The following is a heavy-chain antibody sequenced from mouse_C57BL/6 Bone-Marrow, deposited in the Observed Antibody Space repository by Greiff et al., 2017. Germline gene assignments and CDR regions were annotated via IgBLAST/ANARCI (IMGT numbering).Heavy chain of an antibody. CDR1: GYTFTSYW. CDR2: IDPSDSYT. Sequence: QVQLQQSGAELVMPGASVKLSCKASGYTFTSYWMHWVKQRPGQGLEWIGEIDPSDSYTNYNQKFKGKSTLTVDKSSSTAYMQLSSLTSEDSAVYYCARSMVYGRALYYFDYWGQGTTLTVSS. J-gene: IGHJ2*01. CDR3: ARSMVYGRALYYFDY. V-gene: IGHV1-69*01. D-gene: IGHD1-1*01.